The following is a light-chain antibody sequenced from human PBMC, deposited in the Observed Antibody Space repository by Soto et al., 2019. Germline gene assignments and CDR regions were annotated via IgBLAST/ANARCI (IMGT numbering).Light chain of an antibody. CDR2: AAS. Sequence: DMQMTQSPSSLSASVGDRVTITCRASQSISTYLNWYQQKAGLASKLLIYAASSLQSGVPSRFSGSGSGTDFTLTISSLQPEDFATYYCQQTYSTPPTFGQGTKVDIK. V-gene: IGKV1-39*01. CDR3: QQTYSTPPT. J-gene: IGKJ1*01. CDR1: QSISTY.